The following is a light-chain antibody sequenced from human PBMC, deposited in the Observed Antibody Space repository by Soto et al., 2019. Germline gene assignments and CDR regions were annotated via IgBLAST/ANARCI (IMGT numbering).Light chain of an antibody. CDR2: GAS. Sequence: EIVLTQSPGTLSLSPGEGATLSCRASQSIGGNFLAWYQQRRGQAPRLLIHGASNRATGIPDRFSGSGSGTDFTLTITRHEPEDFAVYYCQQYGGSPRTFGQGTKVEVK. V-gene: IGKV3-20*01. J-gene: IGKJ1*01. CDR1: QSIGGNF. CDR3: QQYGGSPRT.